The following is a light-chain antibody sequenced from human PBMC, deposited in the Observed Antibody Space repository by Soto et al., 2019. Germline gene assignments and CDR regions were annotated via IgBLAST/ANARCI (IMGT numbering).Light chain of an antibody. CDR1: QSLTNSF. CDR3: QQYGTSEII. V-gene: IGKV3-20*01. J-gene: IGKJ5*01. Sequence: EIVLTQSPGTLSLSPGDTATLSCRASQSLTNSFIAWYQQRPGQAPRLLIYDTSSRASGIPDRFSGSGSGTDFTLTISRLETEDFAVFYCQQYGTSEIIFGQGTRLEIK. CDR2: DTS.